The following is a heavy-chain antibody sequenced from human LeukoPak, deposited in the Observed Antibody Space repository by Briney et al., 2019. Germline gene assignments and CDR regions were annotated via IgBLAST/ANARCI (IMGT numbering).Heavy chain of an antibody. CDR3: ARDPQWIPSGGREAFDI. CDR1: GGTFSSYA. J-gene: IGHJ3*02. V-gene: IGHV1-69*01. D-gene: IGHD6-25*01. Sequence: GSSVKVSCKASGGTFSSYAISWVRQAPGQGLEWMGGIIPIFGTANYAQKFQGRVTITADESTSTAYMELSSLRSEDTAVYYCARDPQWIPSGGREAFDIWGKGTMVTVSS. CDR2: IIPIFGTA.